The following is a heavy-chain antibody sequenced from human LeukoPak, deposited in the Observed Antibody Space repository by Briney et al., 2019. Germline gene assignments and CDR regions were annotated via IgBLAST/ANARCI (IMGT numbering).Heavy chain of an antibody. J-gene: IGHJ4*02. V-gene: IGHV4-61*01. Sequence: SETLSLTCDVSGVSIKTCCYYWTWIRQPPGKGLEWIGYKYYSGSTRYNSSLRSRLTISLDTSKNQFSLRLTSVTAADTAVYYCARGRSYGFDFDSWGPGTLVIVSS. CDR2: KYYSGST. CDR3: ARGRSYGFDFDS. CDR1: GVSIKTCCYY. D-gene: IGHD5-18*01.